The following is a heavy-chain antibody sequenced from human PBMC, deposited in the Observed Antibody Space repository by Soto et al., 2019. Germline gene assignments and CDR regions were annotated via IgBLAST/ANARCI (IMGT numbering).Heavy chain of an antibody. J-gene: IGHJ6*02. CDR1: GFTFRSYW. Sequence: GGSPRLSCAASGFTFRSYWMHWVRQAPGKGLVWVSCMTSDGSSTTYADSVKGRFTISRDNAKNTLYLQMTSLRSEDTAVYYCTRGRSGVPYGMDVWGQGTTVTVSS. CDR3: TRGRSGVPYGMDV. D-gene: IGHD1-26*01. V-gene: IGHV3-74*01. CDR2: MTSDGSST.